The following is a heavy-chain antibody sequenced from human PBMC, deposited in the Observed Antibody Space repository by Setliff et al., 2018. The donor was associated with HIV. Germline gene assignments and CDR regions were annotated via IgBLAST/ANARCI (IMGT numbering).Heavy chain of an antibody. D-gene: IGHD3-3*01. Sequence: GASVKVSCKASGYMFTDYYIHWVRQAPGQGLEWMGGIHPIFGTTNYARDFMGRVSITADESTNTAYMELSSLRSDDSAIYYCARGIPRGTVFGVVGYFDYWGQGTPVTVSS. CDR3: ARGIPRGTVFGVVGYFDY. CDR2: IHPIFGTT. V-gene: IGHV1-69*13. J-gene: IGHJ4*02. CDR1: GYMFTDYY.